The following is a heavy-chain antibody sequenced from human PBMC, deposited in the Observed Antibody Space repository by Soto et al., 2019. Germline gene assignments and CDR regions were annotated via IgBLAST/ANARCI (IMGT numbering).Heavy chain of an antibody. J-gene: IGHJ6*02. Sequence: QVTLKESGPTLVKPTQTLTLPCTVSGLSLRTTGVGVGWVRQPPGKALEGLALLYWDDDQRYSPSLRSRLTIAKDISEKQVVLTMTNMDTVDTATYYCVQSRCGGDCLEIYSSHAYNGLDVWGQGTTVTVSS. D-gene: IGHD2-21*02. CDR2: LYWDDDQ. CDR3: VQSRCGGDCLEIYSSHAYNGLDV. CDR1: GLSLRTTGVG. V-gene: IGHV2-5*02.